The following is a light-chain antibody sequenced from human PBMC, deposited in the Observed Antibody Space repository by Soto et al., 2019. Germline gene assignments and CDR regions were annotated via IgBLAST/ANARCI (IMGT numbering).Light chain of an antibody. CDR2: HVT. J-gene: IGLJ1*01. CDR3: CSLTTSHTYV. V-gene: IGLV2-14*03. CDR1: SSDIGHYDY. Sequence: QSVLAQPASVSGSPGQSIAISCTGTSSDIGHYDYVSWYQQHPGKAPKLMIYHVTYRPSGVSNRYSGSKSGNSASLTISGLQADDEADYYCCSLTTSHTYVFGSGTKVTV.